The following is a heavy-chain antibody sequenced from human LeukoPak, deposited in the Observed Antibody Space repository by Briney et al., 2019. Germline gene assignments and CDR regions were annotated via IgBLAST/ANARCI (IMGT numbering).Heavy chain of an antibody. CDR2: IYYSGST. CDR3: ARYLIGAAAGSNAFDI. CDR1: GGSISSSSYY. D-gene: IGHD6-13*01. J-gene: IGHJ3*02. V-gene: IGHV4-61*05. Sequence: SETLSLTCTVSGGSISSSSYYWGWIRQPPGKGLEWIGYIYYSGSTNYNPSLKSRVTISVDTSKNQFSLKLSSVTAADTAVYYCARYLIGAAAGSNAFDIWGQGTMVTVSS.